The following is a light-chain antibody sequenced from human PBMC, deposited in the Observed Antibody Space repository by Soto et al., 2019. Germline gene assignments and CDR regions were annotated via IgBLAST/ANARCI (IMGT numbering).Light chain of an antibody. Sequence: EIVMTQSPAILSLSRGESATRSCRASQSVSSNLAWHQQKPGQAPRILMYDASTRATGISARFSGSGSGTEFTLTISSLQSEDFAVYYCQQYHNWPITFGQGTRLEIK. CDR1: QSVSSN. J-gene: IGKJ5*01. V-gene: IGKV3-15*01. CDR3: QQYHNWPIT. CDR2: DAS.